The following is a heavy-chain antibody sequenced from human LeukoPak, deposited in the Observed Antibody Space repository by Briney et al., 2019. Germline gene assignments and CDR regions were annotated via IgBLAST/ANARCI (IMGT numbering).Heavy chain of an antibody. CDR2: INQDGSEK. Sequence: GGSRRLSCAASGFTFSRFSMSWVRQAPGKGLEWVANINQDGSEKYYVDSVKGRFTISRDNAKNSLYLQLNILRAEDTAVYYCARDLEIWGQGTMVTVSS. CDR3: ARDLEI. J-gene: IGHJ3*02. V-gene: IGHV3-7*01. CDR1: GFTFSRFS.